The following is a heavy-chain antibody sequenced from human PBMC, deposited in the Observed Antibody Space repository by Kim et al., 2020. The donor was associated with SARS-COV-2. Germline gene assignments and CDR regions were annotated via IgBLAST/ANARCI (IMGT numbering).Heavy chain of an antibody. CDR2: ISYDGSNK. J-gene: IGHJ4*02. CDR3: AKSPTAAGRLNFDY. D-gene: IGHD6-13*01. CDR1: GFTFSSYG. Sequence: GGSLRLSCAASGFTFSSYGMHWVRQAPGKGLEWVAVISYDGSNKYYADSVKGRFTISRDNSKNTQYLKMNSLRAEDTAVYYCAKSPTAAGRLNFDYWGQGTLVTVSS. V-gene: IGHV3-30*18.